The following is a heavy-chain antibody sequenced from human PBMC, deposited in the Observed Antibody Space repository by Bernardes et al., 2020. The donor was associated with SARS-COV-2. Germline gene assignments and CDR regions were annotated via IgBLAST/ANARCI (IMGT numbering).Heavy chain of an antibody. D-gene: IGHD3-9*01. J-gene: IGHJ4*02. CDR2: ISGSGGST. CDR1: GFTFRSHA. V-gene: IGHV3-23*01. Sequence: RLSCAASGFTFRSHAMSWVRQAPGKGLEWVSAISGSGGSTYYADPVKGRFTISRDNSKNTLYLQMNSLRAEDTAVYYCAKDGGIYDILTGYDDRFWGQGTLVTVSS. CDR3: AKDGGIYDILTGYDDRF.